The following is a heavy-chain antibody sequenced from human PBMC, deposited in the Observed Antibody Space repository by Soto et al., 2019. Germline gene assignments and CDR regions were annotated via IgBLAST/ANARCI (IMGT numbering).Heavy chain of an antibody. V-gene: IGHV5-51*01. CDR2: IYPGDSYT. D-gene: IGHD6-13*01. CDR1: GYSFTSYW. J-gene: IGHJ6*02. CDR3: ARTAAAGKYYYGVDV. Sequence: GESLKISCKGSGYSFTSYWIGWVRQMPGKGLEWMGIIYPGDSYTNYSPSFQGHVTISADKSISTAYLQWSSLKASDTAMYYCARTAAAGKYYYGVDVWGQGTTVTVSS.